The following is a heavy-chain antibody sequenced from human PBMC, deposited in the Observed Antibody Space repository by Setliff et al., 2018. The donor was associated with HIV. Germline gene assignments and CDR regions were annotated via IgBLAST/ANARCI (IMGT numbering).Heavy chain of an antibody. J-gene: IGHJ4*02. V-gene: IGHV4-39*01. CDR2: IYYSGSG. D-gene: IGHD3-22*01. Sequence: PSETLSLTCTVSGGSISSSSYYWGWIRQPPGKGLEWIGSIYYSGSGYYNPSLKSRVTISVDTSKNQFSLKLSSVIAADTAVYYCARRPHRRRGYYLYYFDSWGQGTLVTVSS. CDR3: ARRPHRRRGYYLYYFDS. CDR1: GGSISSSSYY.